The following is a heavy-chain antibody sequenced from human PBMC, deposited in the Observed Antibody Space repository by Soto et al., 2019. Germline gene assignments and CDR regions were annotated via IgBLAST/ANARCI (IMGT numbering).Heavy chain of an antibody. CDR3: ARGQGAAAGHSNFDY. CDR2: IYDSGNT. J-gene: IGHJ4*02. CDR1: GGSISGTTYS. V-gene: IGHV4-30-2*01. Sequence: QLQLQESGSGLVKPSQTLSLTCAVSGGSISGTTYSRSWIRQPPGKGLEWIGYIYDSGNTYYNPSLKSQFSISVDRSKNQFSLKLSSVTAADTAVYYCARGQGAAAGHSNFDYWGQGALVTVSS. D-gene: IGHD6-13*01.